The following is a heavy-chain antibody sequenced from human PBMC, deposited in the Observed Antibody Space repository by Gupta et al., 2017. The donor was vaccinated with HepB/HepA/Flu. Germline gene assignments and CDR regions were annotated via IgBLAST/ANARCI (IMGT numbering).Heavy chain of an antibody. Sequence: SEGGVVQWGGSLRLSCVASGLSFRHDDFQWVRQAPGKGLEWVAAISHDGIRKMYVEAVKGRFSISRDNAKRILYLDMTNLTIEDMAVYYCINRSNGGQGTLVAVAS. CDR1: GLSFRHDD. J-gene: IGHJ4*02. V-gene: IGHV3-30*01. CDR2: ISHDGIRK. CDR3: INRSN. D-gene: IGHD1-14*01.